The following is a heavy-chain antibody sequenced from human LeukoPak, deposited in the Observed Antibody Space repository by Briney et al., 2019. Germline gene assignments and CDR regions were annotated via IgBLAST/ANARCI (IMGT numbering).Heavy chain of an antibody. CDR2: IYYSGTT. Sequence: SETLSLTCTVSGGSISSTSYYWGWIRQPPGKGLEWIGSIYYSGTTYYNPSLKSRVTISADTSKNQSSLNLSSVTAADTAVYYCARRGSYSSSTLFDYWGQGTLVTVSS. J-gene: IGHJ4*02. CDR1: GGSISSTSYY. V-gene: IGHV4-39*01. D-gene: IGHD6-6*01. CDR3: ARRGSYSSSTLFDY.